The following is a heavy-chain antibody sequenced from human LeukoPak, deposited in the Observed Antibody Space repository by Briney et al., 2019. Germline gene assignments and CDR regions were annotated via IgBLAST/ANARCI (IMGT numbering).Heavy chain of an antibody. D-gene: IGHD3-22*01. Sequence: PSETLSLTCIVSGGSISSYYWSWIRQPPGKGLEWIGYIYYSGSTNYNPSLKSRVTMSVDTSKNQLSLKLSSVTAADTAVYHCARGLGYYDSSVGYWGQGTLVTVSS. J-gene: IGHJ4*02. V-gene: IGHV4-59*01. CDR1: GGSISSYY. CDR3: ARGLGYYDSSVGY. CDR2: IYYSGST.